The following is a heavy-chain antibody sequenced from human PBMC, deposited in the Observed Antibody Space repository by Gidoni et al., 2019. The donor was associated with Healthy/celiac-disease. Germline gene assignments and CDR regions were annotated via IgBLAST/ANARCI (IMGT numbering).Heavy chain of an antibody. Sequence: QVQLQESGPGLVKPSQPLSLTCTVSGGSISSGGYYWSWIRQHPGKGLEWIGYIYYSGSTYYNPSLKSRVTISVDTSKNQFSLKLSSVTAADTAVYYCARDNPPYCSGGSCYDYWGQGTLVTVSS. V-gene: IGHV4-31*03. D-gene: IGHD2-15*01. CDR2: IYYSGST. J-gene: IGHJ4*02. CDR3: ARDNPPYCSGGSCYDY. CDR1: GGSISSGGYY.